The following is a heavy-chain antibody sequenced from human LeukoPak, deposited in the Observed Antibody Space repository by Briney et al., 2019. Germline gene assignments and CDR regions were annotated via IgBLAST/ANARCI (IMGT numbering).Heavy chain of an antibody. CDR1: GASISNYY. Sequence: SETLSLTCTVSGASISNYYWSWIRQPAGKGLEWIGRIYASGSTNYSPSLKSRVTISVDQSKNQFSLKLNSVTAADTAVYYCARGETIFPYWGQGTLVTVSS. J-gene: IGHJ4*02. CDR3: ARGETIFPY. V-gene: IGHV4-4*07. CDR2: IYASGST. D-gene: IGHD3-9*01.